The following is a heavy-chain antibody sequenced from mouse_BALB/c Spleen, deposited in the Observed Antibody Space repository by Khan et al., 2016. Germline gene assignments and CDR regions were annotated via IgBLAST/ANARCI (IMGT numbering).Heavy chain of an antibody. D-gene: IGHD3-2*01. V-gene: IGHV9-4*02. CDR3: AREGTARATWAMDY. CDR1: GYTFTTAG. Sequence: QIQLVQSGPELKKPGETVRISCKASGYTFTTAGMQWVQKMPGKGLKWIGWINTHSGVPKYAEDFKGRFAFSLETSASTAYLQISNLKTEDTATYFCAREGTARATWAMDYWGQGTSGTVSS. J-gene: IGHJ4*01. CDR2: INTHSGVP.